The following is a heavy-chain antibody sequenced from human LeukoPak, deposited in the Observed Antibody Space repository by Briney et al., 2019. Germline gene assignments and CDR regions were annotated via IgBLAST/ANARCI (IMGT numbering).Heavy chain of an antibody. D-gene: IGHD1-26*01. CDR3: ARSRVGVPHDAFDI. V-gene: IGHV3-21*01. CDR2: ISSSGTYI. J-gene: IGHJ3*02. CDR1: GFTFSSYS. Sequence: GGSLRLSCVASGFTFSSYSMNWVRQAPGKGLEWVSSISSSGTYIYYTDSVKGRFTISRDNAKNSLYLQMNSLRAEDTAVYYCARSRVGVPHDAFDIWGQGTMVTVSS.